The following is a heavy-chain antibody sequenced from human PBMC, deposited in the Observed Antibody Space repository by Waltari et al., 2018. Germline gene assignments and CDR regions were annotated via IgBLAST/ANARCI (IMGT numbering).Heavy chain of an antibody. D-gene: IGHD3-10*01. CDR2: IYYSGST. V-gene: IGHV4-59*01. CDR1: GGSISSYY. CDR3: ARLAGSGSYRFDP. Sequence: QVQLQESGPGLVKPSETLSLTCTVSGGSISSYYWSWIRQPPGKGLEWIGYIYYSGSTNYNPSLKSRVTISVDTSKNQFSLKLSSVTAADTAVYYCARLAGSGSYRFDPWGQGTLVTVSS. J-gene: IGHJ5*02.